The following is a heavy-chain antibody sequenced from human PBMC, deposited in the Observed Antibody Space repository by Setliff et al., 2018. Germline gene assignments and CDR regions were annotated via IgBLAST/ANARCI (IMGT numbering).Heavy chain of an antibody. V-gene: IGHV4-61*02. CDR3: ARGEGCNDGICLYQFDF. J-gene: IGHJ4*02. D-gene: IGHD2-2*01. CDR1: GGSISSASYF. Sequence: PSETLSLTCTVSGGSISSASYFWSWIRQPAGKGLEWIGRIYTTGSTNYNPSLESRVTISVDTSNNQFSLKLSSVTAADTAVYYCARGEGCNDGICLYQFDFWGQGTLVTVSS. CDR2: IYTTGST.